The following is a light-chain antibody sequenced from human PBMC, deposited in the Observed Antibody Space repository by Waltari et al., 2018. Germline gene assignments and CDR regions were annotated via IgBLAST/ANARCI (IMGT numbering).Light chain of an antibody. Sequence: AIRMTQSPSSFSASTGDRVTITCRASQGLSSYLAWYQQKPGQAPKLLIYAASTLQSGVPSRFSGSGSGTDFTLTISCLQSEDFATYFCQHYYNYPWTFGQGTKVEIK. CDR3: QHYYNYPWT. J-gene: IGKJ1*01. V-gene: IGKV1-8*01. CDR2: AAS. CDR1: QGLSSY.